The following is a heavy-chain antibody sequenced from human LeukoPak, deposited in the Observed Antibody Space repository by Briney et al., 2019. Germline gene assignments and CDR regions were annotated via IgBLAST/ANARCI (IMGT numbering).Heavy chain of an antibody. V-gene: IGHV1-18*01. CDR1: GYTFTSYG. D-gene: IGHD1-7*01. CDR3: ARDGSGTGTRRTYDY. CDR2: ISAYNGNT. Sequence: ASVKVSCKASGYTFTSYGISWVRLAPGQGLEWMGWISAYNGNTNYAQKLQGRVTMTTDTSTSTAYMELRSLRSDDTAVYYCARDGSGTGTRRTYDYWGQGTLVTVSS. J-gene: IGHJ4*02.